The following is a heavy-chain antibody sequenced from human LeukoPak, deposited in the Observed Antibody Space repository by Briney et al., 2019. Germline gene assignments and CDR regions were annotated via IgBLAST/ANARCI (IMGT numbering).Heavy chain of an antibody. D-gene: IGHD3-16*01. CDR2: ISSDGSST. J-gene: IGHJ4*02. CDR1: GFTLSSFW. V-gene: IGHV3-74*01. CDR3: AAAGRGSLDY. Sequence: GGSLRLSCAASGFTLSSFWMHWVRQAPGKGLEWVSRISSDGSSTNYADSVKGRFAISSDAAKNTLFLQINSLRAEDTAVYFCAAAGRGSLDYWRQGTLVTVSS.